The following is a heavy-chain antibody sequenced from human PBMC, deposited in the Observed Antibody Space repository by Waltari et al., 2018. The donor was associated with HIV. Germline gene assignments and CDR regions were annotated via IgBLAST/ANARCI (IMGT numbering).Heavy chain of an antibody. Sequence: QVQLQESGPGLVKPSETLSLTCTVSGGSISSYYWSWIRQPPGKGLEWIGYIYYSGSTNYNPSLKSRVTISVDTSKNQFSLKLSSVTAADTAVYYCARRSDYDFWSSVNFDYWGQGTLVTVSS. D-gene: IGHD3-3*01. CDR2: IYYSGST. J-gene: IGHJ4*02. CDR3: ARRSDYDFWSSVNFDY. V-gene: IGHV4-59*01. CDR1: GGSISSYY.